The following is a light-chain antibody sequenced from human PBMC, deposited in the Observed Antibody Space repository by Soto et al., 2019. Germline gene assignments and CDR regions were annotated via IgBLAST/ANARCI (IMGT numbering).Light chain of an antibody. CDR3: SSYTSSSTFYV. CDR1: STDVGGYNY. Sequence: QSALTQPASVSGSPGQSITISRTGTSTDVGGYNYVSWYQHHPGKAPKLMIYDVSNRPSGFSYRFSGSKSGDTASLTISGLQAEDEAEYYCSSYTSSSTFYVFGTGTKLTVL. J-gene: IGLJ1*01. V-gene: IGLV2-14*03. CDR2: DVS.